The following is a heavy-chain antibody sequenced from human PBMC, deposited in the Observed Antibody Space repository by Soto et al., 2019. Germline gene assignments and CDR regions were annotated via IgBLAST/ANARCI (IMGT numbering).Heavy chain of an antibody. CDR1: GFTFATAG. D-gene: IGHD3-22*01. V-gene: IGHV3-15*07. J-gene: IGHJ4*01. CDR3: TTDSHFTMKLVRFDY. CDR2: IKSKIDGGTT. Sequence: GGPLRLSCAASGFTFATAGINWVRQAPGKGLEWVGRIKSKIDGGTTDFAAPVKGRFAISRDDSRNMVYFQMNSLEIEDTAVYYCTTDSHFTMKLVRFDYWGLGTLVTVSS.